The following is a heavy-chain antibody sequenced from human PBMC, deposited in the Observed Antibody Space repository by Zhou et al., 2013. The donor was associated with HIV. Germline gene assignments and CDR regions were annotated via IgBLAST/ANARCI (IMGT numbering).Heavy chain of an antibody. CDR3: ARRTDPHVSSRRGYFDP. CDR2: INHSGGA. J-gene: IGHJ5*02. V-gene: IGHV4-34*02. D-gene: IGHD3-10*01. CDR1: TGSLSGHY. Sequence: QVQLQQKGTSLLRPSETLTLTCSVSTGSLSGHYWSWIRQSPGQGLEWIAEINHSGGALYNPSLRGRVTLSVDTSKLEFSLSLRSLTAADTGVYFCARRTDPHVSSRRGYFDPWGQGTLVTVSS.